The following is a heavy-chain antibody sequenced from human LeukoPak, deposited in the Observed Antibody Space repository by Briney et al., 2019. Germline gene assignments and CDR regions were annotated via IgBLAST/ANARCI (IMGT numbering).Heavy chain of an antibody. J-gene: IGHJ4*02. CDR2: ISSSGNT. CDR1: GDSISYFY. V-gene: IGHV4-4*07. Sequence: SETLSLTCSVSGDSISYFYWSWIRQAAGKGLEWIGRISSSGNTDYNASLKSRVTMSVDTSKNQLSLKVISVTAADTAVYYCARGVIQAGGNDFDYWGQGTLVTVSS. CDR3: ARGVIQAGGNDFDY. D-gene: IGHD4-23*01.